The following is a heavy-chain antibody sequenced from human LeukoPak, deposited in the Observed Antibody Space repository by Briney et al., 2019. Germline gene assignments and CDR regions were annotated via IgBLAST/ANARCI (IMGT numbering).Heavy chain of an antibody. D-gene: IGHD6-13*01. V-gene: IGHV1-69*13. Sequence: VASVKVSCKASGGTFSSYAISWMRQAPGQGLEWMGGIIPIFGTANYAQKFQGRVTITADESTSTAYMELSSLRSEDTAVYYCARDSRSGYSSSWYPNYYYYYYMDVWGKGTTVTVSS. J-gene: IGHJ6*03. CDR2: IIPIFGTA. CDR1: GGTFSSYA. CDR3: ARDSRSGYSSSWYPNYYYYYYMDV.